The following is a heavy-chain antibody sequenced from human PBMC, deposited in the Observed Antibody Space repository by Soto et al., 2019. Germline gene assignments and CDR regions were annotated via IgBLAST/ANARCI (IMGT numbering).Heavy chain of an antibody. D-gene: IGHD6-13*01. CDR1: GFSFSGYI. CDR2: ISTSGTDI. V-gene: IGHV3-21*01. J-gene: IGHJ5*02. Sequence: EVQLVESGGGLVMPGGSLRLSCAASGFSFSGYIMNWVRQAPGKGLEWVSSISTSGTDIHYVDSVKGRFTISRDNAKDSLYLQMNSLRAEDTAVYYCARRELAAAGTGWFDPWGQGALVTVSS. CDR3: ARRELAAAGTGWFDP.